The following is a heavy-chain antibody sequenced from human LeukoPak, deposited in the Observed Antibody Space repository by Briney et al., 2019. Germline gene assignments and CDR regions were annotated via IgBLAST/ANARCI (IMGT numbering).Heavy chain of an antibody. D-gene: IGHD3-10*01. CDR3: SSCYYGSGSHNDY. CDR1: LVTSSGPI. CDR2: IRSKANSYAT. Sequence: GGSLRLSCTASLVTSSGPITYGVRQASGKGLEWIGLIRSKANSYATAYAASVRGRFTISRDDSKNTAYLQMKSLKTEDTAVYYCSSCYYGSGSHNDYWGQGTLVTVSS. J-gene: IGHJ4*02. V-gene: IGHV3-73*01.